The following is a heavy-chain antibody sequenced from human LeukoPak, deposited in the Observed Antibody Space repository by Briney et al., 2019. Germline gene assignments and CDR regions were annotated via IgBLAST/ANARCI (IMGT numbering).Heavy chain of an antibody. CDR1: GYTFTSYG. V-gene: IGHV1-18*01. CDR2: ISAYNGNT. D-gene: IGHD4-17*01. J-gene: IGHJ4*02. CDR3: ARNDYGDYEGEDY. Sequence: GASVKVSCKASGYTFTSYGISWVRQAPGQGLEWMGWISAYNGNTNYAQKLQGRVTMTTDTSTSTAYVELRSLRSDDTAVYYCARNDYGDYEGEDYWGQGTLVTVSS.